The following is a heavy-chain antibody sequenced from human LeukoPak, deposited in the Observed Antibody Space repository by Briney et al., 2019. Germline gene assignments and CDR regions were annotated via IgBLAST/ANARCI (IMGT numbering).Heavy chain of an antibody. Sequence: ALVKVSCKASGYTFTSYGISWVRQAPGQGLEWMGWISAYNGNTNYAQKLQGRVTMTTDTSTSTAYMELRSLRSDDTAVYYCARDSQYCSSTSCYGTDDYWGQGTLVTVSS. D-gene: IGHD2-2*01. CDR1: GYTFTSYG. CDR2: ISAYNGNT. CDR3: ARDSQYCSSTSCYGTDDY. J-gene: IGHJ4*02. V-gene: IGHV1-18*04.